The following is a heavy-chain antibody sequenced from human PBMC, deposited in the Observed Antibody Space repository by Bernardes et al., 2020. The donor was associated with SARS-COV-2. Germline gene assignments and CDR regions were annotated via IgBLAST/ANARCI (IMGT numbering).Heavy chain of an antibody. Sequence: GGSLRLSCVASGFTFSSYAMNWVRQAPGKGLEWVSTITGGGGSAYYADSVKGRFTISRDNSKNTVSLQMDSLRAEDTAVYYCANDRPSTSWYGYFDYWGQGILVTVSS. CDR1: GFTFSSYA. CDR2: ITGGGGSA. CDR3: ANDRPSTSWYGYFDY. J-gene: IGHJ4*02. V-gene: IGHV3-23*01. D-gene: IGHD6-13*01.